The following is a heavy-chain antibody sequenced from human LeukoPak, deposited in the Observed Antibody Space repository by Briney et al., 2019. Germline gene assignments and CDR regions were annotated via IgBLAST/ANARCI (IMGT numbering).Heavy chain of an antibody. CDR2: INHSGST. J-gene: IGHJ6*02. Sequence: PSETLSLTCTVSGGSVSSSSAYWGWLRQAPGKGLEWIGEINHSGSTNYNPSLKSRATISVDTSKNQFSLKLSSVTAADTAVYYCARGRLDYYYGMDVWGQGTTVTVSS. V-gene: IGHV4-39*07. CDR3: ARGRLDYYYGMDV. D-gene: IGHD5-12*01. CDR1: GGSVSSSSAY.